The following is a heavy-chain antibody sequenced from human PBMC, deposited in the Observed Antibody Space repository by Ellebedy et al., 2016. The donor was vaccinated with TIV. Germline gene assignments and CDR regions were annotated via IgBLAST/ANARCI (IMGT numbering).Heavy chain of an antibody. CDR3: AREAAYYGSGSYFWFDP. D-gene: IGHD3-10*01. J-gene: IGHJ5*02. CDR2: INPSSGST. Sequence: ASVKVSCXAFGYTFISYYMHWVRQAPGQGLEWIGIINPSSGSTIYPQNFQGRVIMTRDTSTSTVYMDLSSLTSEDTAVYYCAREAAYYGSGSYFWFDPWGQGTLVTVSS. V-gene: IGHV1-46*01. CDR1: GYTFISYY.